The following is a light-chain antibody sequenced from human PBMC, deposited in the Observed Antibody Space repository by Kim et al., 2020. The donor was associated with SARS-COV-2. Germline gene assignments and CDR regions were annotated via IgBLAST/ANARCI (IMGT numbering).Light chain of an antibody. CDR2: GAS. CDR3: QQYGSSPYT. V-gene: IGKV3-20*01. CDR1: QSVTSNY. Sequence: EIVLTQSPGTLSLSPGDRATLSCRASQSVTSNYLVWYQQRPGQAPRLLIYGASTRATGIPDRFSGSGSGTDFTLTISRLEPEDLAVYYCQQYGSSPYTFGQGTKLEIK. J-gene: IGKJ2*01.